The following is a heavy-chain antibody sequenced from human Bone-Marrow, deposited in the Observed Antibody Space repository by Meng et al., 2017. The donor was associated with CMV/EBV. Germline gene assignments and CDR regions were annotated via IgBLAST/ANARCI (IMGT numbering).Heavy chain of an antibody. CDR1: GFTFSSYW. Sequence: GESLKISCAASGFTFSSYWMHWVRQAPGKGLVWVSRINSDGSSTSYADSVKGRFTISRDNAKNTLYLQMNSLRAEDTAVYYCARGGLGIFGVVIRPDYWGQGTLVTVSS. J-gene: IGHJ4*02. D-gene: IGHD3-3*01. V-gene: IGHV3-74*01. CDR2: INSDGSST. CDR3: ARGGLGIFGVVIRPDY.